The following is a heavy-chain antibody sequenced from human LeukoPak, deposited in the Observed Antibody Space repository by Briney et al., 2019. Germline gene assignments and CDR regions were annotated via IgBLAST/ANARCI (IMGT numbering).Heavy chain of an antibody. CDR3: ARDGIYSRNFDAFDI. CDR2: INPNSGGP. V-gene: IGHV1-2*02. CDR1: GYTFTGYY. D-gene: IGHD6-13*01. Sequence: ASVKVSCKASGYTFTGYYIHWVRQAPGQGLEWMGWINPNSGGPNYAQKFQGRVTMTRDTSISTAYMEMSRLRSDDTAVYYCARDGIYSRNFDAFDIWGQGTMVTVSS. J-gene: IGHJ3*02.